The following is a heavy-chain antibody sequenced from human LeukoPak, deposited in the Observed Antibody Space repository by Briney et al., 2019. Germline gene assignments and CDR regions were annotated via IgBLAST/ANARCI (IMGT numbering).Heavy chain of an antibody. CDR2: IYHSGST. CDR3: AAQRGYYYDSSGYYLEYFQH. D-gene: IGHD3-22*01. V-gene: IGHV4-38-2*02. J-gene: IGHJ1*01. CDR1: GYSISSGYY. Sequence: SETLSLTCIVSGYSISSGYYWGWIRQPPGKGLEWIGSIYHSGSTYYNPSLKSRVTISVDTSKNQFSLKLSSVTAADTAVYYCAAQRGYYYDSSGYYLEYFQHWGQGTLVTVSS.